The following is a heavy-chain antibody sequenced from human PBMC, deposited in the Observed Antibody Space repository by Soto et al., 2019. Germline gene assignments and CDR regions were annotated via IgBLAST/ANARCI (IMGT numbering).Heavy chain of an antibody. V-gene: IGHV4-39*01. CDR1: GDSISTTSYY. Sequence: QLQLQESGPGLVKPSETLSLTCTVSGDSISTTSYYWGWIRQPPGKGLEWIGSIYYSGSTYYNPSLKSRVTISADTSKNQFSLKLSSVTAADTAVYYCASLELSVRGYGMDVWGQGTTVTVSS. CDR2: IYYSGST. CDR3: ASLELSVRGYGMDV. J-gene: IGHJ6*02. D-gene: IGHD1-7*01.